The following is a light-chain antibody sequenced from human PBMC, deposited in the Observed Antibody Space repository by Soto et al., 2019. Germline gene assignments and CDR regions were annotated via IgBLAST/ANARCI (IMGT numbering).Light chain of an antibody. J-gene: IGKJ2*01. CDR1: QSVFTN. V-gene: IGKV3-15*01. CDR3: QQYNNWPYT. CDR2: GAS. Sequence: EIVMTQSPATLSVSPGERVTLSCRASQSVFTNLAWSQHKPGQAPRLLIYGASTRATGLPARFSGSGSGTEFTLTISSLQSEDFAFYYCQQYNNWPYTFGQGTKLEIK.